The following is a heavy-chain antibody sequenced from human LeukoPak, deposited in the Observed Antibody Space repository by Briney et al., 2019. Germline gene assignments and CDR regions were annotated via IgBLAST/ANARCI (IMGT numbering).Heavy chain of an antibody. CDR1: GYTLTSYG. CDR3: ARGSLVGDSSGWYHN. Sequence: ASVKVSCKASGYTLTSYGISWVRQAPGQGLEWMGWISGYNGNTNYEQKVQGRVTITADKSTSTAYMELSSLRSEDTAVYYCARGSLVGDSSGWYHNWGQGTLVTVSS. CDR2: ISGYNGNT. V-gene: IGHV1-18*01. J-gene: IGHJ4*02. D-gene: IGHD6-19*01.